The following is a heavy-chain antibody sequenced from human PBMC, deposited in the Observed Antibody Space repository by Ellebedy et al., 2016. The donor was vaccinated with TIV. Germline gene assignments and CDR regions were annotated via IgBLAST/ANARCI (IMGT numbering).Heavy chain of an antibody. D-gene: IGHD2-21*02. CDR2: LSYDGSNE. Sequence: LTCAASGFTFSSYSMHWVRQAPGKGLEWVAALSYDGSNEYYGDSVKGRFTISRDSSKKTLYLRMNSLKSEDTAVYYCSTEEVVPDPRHYWGQGTLVTVSS. CDR1: GFTFSSYS. J-gene: IGHJ4*02. CDR3: STEEVVPDPRHY. V-gene: IGHV3-30*03.